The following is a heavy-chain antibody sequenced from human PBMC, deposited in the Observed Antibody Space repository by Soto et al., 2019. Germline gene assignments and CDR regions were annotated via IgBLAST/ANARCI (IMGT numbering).Heavy chain of an antibody. CDR3: ARDRDYGDYVYAFDI. Sequence: GGSLRLSCAASGFTFSSYWMHWVRQAPGKGLVWVSRINSDGSSTSYADSVKGRFTISRDNAKNTLYLQMNSLRAEDTAVYYSARDRDYGDYVYAFDIWGKGTMVTVSS. V-gene: IGHV3-74*01. CDR1: GFTFSSYW. D-gene: IGHD4-17*01. CDR2: INSDGSST. J-gene: IGHJ3*02.